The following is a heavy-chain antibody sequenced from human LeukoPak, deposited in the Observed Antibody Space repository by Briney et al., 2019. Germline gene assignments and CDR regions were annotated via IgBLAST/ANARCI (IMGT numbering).Heavy chain of an antibody. J-gene: IGHJ6*03. Sequence: GGSLRLSYAASGFTFSSYGMHWVRQAPGKGLEWVAFIRYDGSNKYYADSVKGRFTISRDNSKNTLYLQMNSLRAEDTAVYYCAKGPYYDFWSGYYSPYMDVWGRGTTVTVSS. CDR3: AKGPYYDFWSGYYSPYMDV. CDR2: IRYDGSNK. CDR1: GFTFSSYG. D-gene: IGHD3-3*01. V-gene: IGHV3-30*02.